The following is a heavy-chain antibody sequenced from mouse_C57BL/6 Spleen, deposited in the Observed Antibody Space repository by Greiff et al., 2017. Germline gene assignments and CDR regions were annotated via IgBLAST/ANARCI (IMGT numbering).Heavy chain of an antibody. Sequence: EVQLVESGPELVKPGASVKMSCKASGYTFTDYNMHWVKQSHGKSLEWIGYINPNNGGTSYNQKFKGKATLTVNKSSSTAYMELRSLTSEDSAVYYCAREVIYYDYHYFDYWGQGTTLTVSS. CDR3: AREVIYYDYHYFDY. J-gene: IGHJ2*01. D-gene: IGHD2-4*01. V-gene: IGHV1-22*01. CDR2: INPNNGGT. CDR1: GYTFTDYN.